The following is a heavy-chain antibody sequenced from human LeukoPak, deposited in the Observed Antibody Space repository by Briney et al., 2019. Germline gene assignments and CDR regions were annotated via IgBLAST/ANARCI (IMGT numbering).Heavy chain of an antibody. J-gene: IGHJ3*02. Sequence: GGSLRLSCAASGFTFSGYAMSWVRQAPGKGLEWVSAISGSGGSTYYADSVKGRFTISRDNSKNTLYLQMNSLRAEDTAVYYCAKLHDYVWGSYRRNAFDIWGQGTMVTVSS. CDR2: ISGSGGST. CDR3: AKLHDYVWGSYRRNAFDI. D-gene: IGHD3-16*02. V-gene: IGHV3-23*01. CDR1: GFTFSGYA.